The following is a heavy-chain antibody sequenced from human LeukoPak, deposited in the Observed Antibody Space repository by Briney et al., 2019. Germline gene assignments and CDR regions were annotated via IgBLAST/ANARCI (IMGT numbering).Heavy chain of an antibody. J-gene: IGHJ3*01. CDR1: GYTFTGYH. Sequence: ASVKVSCKASGYTFTGYHMHWVRQAAGRGLEWMGWINTNNGGPTYAQKCQGRVPMPRDPPLRPGYMELSRLPSDATAVYSCPSNSDPSAYYAFDFWGQGTMVTVSS. CDR3: PSNSDPSAYYAFDF. D-gene: IGHD3-22*01. CDR2: INTNNGGP. V-gene: IGHV1-2*02.